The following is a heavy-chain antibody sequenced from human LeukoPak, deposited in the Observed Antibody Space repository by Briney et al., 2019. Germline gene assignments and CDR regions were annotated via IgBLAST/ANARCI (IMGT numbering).Heavy chain of an antibody. CDR3: ARPYYDWSNEFYP. V-gene: IGHV1-2*06. J-gene: IGHJ5*02. CDR1: GYTFTGYY. D-gene: IGHD3-22*01. CDR2: INPNSGGT. Sequence: GASVKVSCKASGYTFTGYYMHWVRQAPGQGLEWMGRINPNSGGTNYAQKFQGRVTMTRDTSISTAYLELSRLRSDDKAVYYCARPYYDWSNEFYPWGQGTLVTVSS.